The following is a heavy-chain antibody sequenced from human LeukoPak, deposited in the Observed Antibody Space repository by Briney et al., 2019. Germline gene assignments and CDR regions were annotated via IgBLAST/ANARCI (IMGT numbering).Heavy chain of an antibody. D-gene: IGHD3-22*01. Sequence: GSSVKVSCKASGGTFSSYAISWVRQAPGQGLEWMGGIIPIFGTANYAQKFQGRVTITADESTSTAYMELSSLRSEDTAVYCCAREYHYDSSGFPGYWGQGTLVTVSS. V-gene: IGHV1-69*01. CDR2: IIPIFGTA. CDR1: GGTFSSYA. J-gene: IGHJ4*02. CDR3: AREYHYDSSGFPGY.